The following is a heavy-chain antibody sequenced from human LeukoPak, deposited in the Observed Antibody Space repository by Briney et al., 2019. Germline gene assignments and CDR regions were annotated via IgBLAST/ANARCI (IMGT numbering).Heavy chain of an antibody. V-gene: IGHV3-30*18. CDR2: ISYDGSNQ. CDR1: GFTFSSFG. J-gene: IGHJ4*02. Sequence: PRGSLKVSCAASGFTFSSFGIHWVRQAPGKGLEWVALISYDGSNQYYADSVKGRFTISRDNSKNTLYLQMNSLRAEDTAVYYCAKGYYYDSSGYYQHFDHWGQGTLVSASS. D-gene: IGHD3-22*01. CDR3: AKGYYYDSSGYYQHFDH.